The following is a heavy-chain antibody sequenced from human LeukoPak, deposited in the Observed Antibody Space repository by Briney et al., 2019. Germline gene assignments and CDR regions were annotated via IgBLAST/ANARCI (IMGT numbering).Heavy chain of an antibody. J-gene: IGHJ3*02. CDR2: INTNTGNP. Sequence: GASVKVSCKASGYTFTYYGLNWVRQAPGQGLECLGGINTNTGNPTYAQGFTGRFVFSLDTSVSTAYLQISSLKAEDTAVYYCARYHVGDYGLGDAFDIWGQGTMVTVSS. CDR3: ARYHVGDYGLGDAFDI. D-gene: IGHD4-17*01. V-gene: IGHV7-4-1*02. CDR1: GYTFTYYG.